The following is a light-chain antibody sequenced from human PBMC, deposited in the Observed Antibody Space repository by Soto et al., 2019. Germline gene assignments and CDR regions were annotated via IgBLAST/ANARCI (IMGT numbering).Light chain of an antibody. CDR3: LQDHNSLT. V-gene: IGKV1-6*01. J-gene: IGKJ3*01. Sequence: IQLTQSPSSLSASLGERVTITCRASQGIRNDLAWYQQKPGKAPKLLIYAASTLQSGVPSRFSGSGSGTDFTLTISSLQPEDFATYHCLQDHNSLTFGPGTKVDIK. CDR1: QGIRND. CDR2: AAS.